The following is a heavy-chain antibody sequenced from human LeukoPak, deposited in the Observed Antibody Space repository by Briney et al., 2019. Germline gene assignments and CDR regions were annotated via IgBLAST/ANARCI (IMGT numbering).Heavy chain of an antibody. J-gene: IGHJ4*02. CDR2: ISDSGST. V-gene: IGHV4-4*02. D-gene: IGHD3-10*01. Sequence: PSGTLSLTCAISGASMTSSNWWSWVRQPPGKGLEWIGEISDSGSTNYNPSLKSRVTISVDKSKTQFSLKVNSVTAADTAVYYCAKPLYASGSYHFDSWGQGTLVTVSS. CDR1: GASMTSSNW. CDR3: AKPLYASGSYHFDS.